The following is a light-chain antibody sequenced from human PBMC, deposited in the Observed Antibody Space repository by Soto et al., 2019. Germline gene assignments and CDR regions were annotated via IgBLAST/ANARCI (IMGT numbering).Light chain of an antibody. J-gene: IGLJ1*01. V-gene: IGLV2-14*01. CDR2: EVS. Sequence: LTQPASVSGSPGQSITISCTGTSSDVGGYNYVSWSQHHPGKAPKLMIYEVSHRPSGVSNRFSGSKSGNTASLTISGLQAEDEADYYCSSYTTTNTYVFGTGTKV. CDR1: SSDVGGYNY. CDR3: SSYTTTNTYV.